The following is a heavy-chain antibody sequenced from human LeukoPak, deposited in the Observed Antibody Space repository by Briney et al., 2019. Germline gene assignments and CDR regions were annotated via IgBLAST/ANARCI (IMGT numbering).Heavy chain of an antibody. Sequence: SETLSLTCTVSGGSISSYYWSWIRQPPGKGLEWIGYIYYSGSTNYNPSLKSRVTISVDTSKNQFSLKLSSVTAADTAVYYCARDRISVVRGLINPVGYYYGMDVWGQGTTVTVSS. CDR2: IYYSGST. V-gene: IGHV4-59*01. D-gene: IGHD3-10*01. CDR1: GGSISSYY. CDR3: ARDRISVVRGLINPVGYYYGMDV. J-gene: IGHJ6*02.